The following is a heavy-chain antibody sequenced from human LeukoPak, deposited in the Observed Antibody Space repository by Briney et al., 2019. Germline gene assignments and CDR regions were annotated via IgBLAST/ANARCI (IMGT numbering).Heavy chain of an antibody. J-gene: IGHJ3*02. V-gene: IGHV3-23*01. CDR1: GFTFSSYA. CDR3: AKVTAAAGISGYDAFDI. Sequence: GGSLRLSCAASGFTFSSYAMGWVRQAPGKGLEWVSAISGSGGSTYYADSVKGRFTISRDNSKNTLYLQMNSLRAEDTAVYYCAKVTAAAGISGYDAFDIWGQGTMVTVSS. CDR2: ISGSGGST. D-gene: IGHD6-13*01.